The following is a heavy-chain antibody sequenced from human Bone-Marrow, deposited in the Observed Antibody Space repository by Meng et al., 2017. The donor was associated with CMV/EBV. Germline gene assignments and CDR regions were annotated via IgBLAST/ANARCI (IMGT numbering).Heavy chain of an antibody. CDR1: GYTFTGYH. CDR3: SRDLNAGYYGSGSYYNADAFDI. D-gene: IGHD3-10*01. V-gene: IGHV1-2*02. Sequence: ASLMVTCKASGYTFTGYHMHWVRQAPGQGLEWMGWINPNSGGTNYAQKFQGRVTMTRDTSISTAYMELIRLRSDDTAVYYCSRDLNAGYYGSGSYYNADAFDIWGQGTMVTVSS. J-gene: IGHJ3*02. CDR2: INPNSGGT.